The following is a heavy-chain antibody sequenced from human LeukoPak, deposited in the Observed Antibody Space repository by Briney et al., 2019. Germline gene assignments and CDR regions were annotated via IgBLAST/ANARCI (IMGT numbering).Heavy chain of an antibody. CDR2: MNPNSGNT. J-gene: IGHJ6*03. D-gene: IGHD1-26*01. CDR1: GYTFTSYD. CDR3: AEENSGSHLGPYYYSYYYMDV. Sequence: ASVKVSCKASGYTFTSYDINWVRQATGQGHEWMGWMNPNSGNTGYAQKFQGRVTMTRNTSISTAYMELSSLRSEDTAVYYCAEENSGSHLGPYYYSYYYMDVGGKGTTFTVSS. V-gene: IGHV1-8*01.